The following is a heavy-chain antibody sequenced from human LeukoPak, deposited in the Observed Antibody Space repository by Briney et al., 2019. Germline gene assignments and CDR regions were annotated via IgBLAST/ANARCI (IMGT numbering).Heavy chain of an antibody. CDR3: ARDDPFGYSSGWAY. V-gene: IGHV1-46*01. D-gene: IGHD6-19*01. CDR1: GYTFTSYY. CDR2: INPSGGST. J-gene: IGHJ4*02. Sequence: ASVKVSCKASGYTFTSYYMHWVRQAPGQGLEWMGIINPSGGSTSYAQKFQGRVTMTRDTSTSTAYMELRSLRSDDTAVYYCARDDPFGYSSGWAYWGQGTLVTVSS.